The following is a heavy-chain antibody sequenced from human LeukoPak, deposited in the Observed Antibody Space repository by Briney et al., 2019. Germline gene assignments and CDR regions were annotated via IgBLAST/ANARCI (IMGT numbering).Heavy chain of an antibody. J-gene: IGHJ6*03. Sequence: GGSLRLSCAASGLTASSNYMSWVRQAPGKGLEWVSVIFSGGDTYYADSVKGRFSISRDSSKNTLYLQMNSLRAEDTPVYYCASQLRFWGDYYMDVWGKGTTVTVSS. CDR3: ASQLRFWGDYYMDV. CDR2: IFSGGDT. CDR1: GLTASSNY. V-gene: IGHV3-53*01. D-gene: IGHD3-3*01.